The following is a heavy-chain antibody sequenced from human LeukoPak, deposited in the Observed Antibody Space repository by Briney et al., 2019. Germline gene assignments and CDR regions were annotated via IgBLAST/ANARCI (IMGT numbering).Heavy chain of an antibody. J-gene: IGHJ6*02. CDR3: AREVPVGYYYYGMDV. CDR1: RLTLNNSS. D-gene: IGHD3-16*01. V-gene: IGHV3-64*01. CDR2: ISRNGGRT. Sequence: GGSLRLSWAPSRLTLNNSSMHWVRQAAGKGLGYVSSISRNGGRTTYGNSVKGRLTICTHNSTKTPYLQTGSLRGEDMAVYYCAREVPVGYYYYGMDVWGQGTTVTVSS.